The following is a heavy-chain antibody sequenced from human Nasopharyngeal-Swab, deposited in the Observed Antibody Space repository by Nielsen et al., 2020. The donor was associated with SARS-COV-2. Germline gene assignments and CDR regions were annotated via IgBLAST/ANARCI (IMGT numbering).Heavy chain of an antibody. Sequence: ASVKASCKASGYTFTSYGISWVRQAPGQGLEWMGWISAYNGNTNYAQKLQGRVTMTTDTSTSTAYMELRSLRSDDTAVYYCARGYGSGSYYAYYYYGMDVWGQGTTVTVSS. CDR3: ARGYGSGSYYAYYYYGMDV. D-gene: IGHD3-10*01. V-gene: IGHV1-18*01. J-gene: IGHJ6*02. CDR1: GYTFTSYG. CDR2: ISAYNGNT.